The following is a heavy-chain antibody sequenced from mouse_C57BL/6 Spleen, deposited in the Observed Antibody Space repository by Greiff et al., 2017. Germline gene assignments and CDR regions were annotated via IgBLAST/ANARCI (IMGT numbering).Heavy chain of an antibody. J-gene: IGHJ3*01. CDR3: ARNGNYGGWFAY. D-gene: IGHD2-1*01. CDR2: INPSTGGT. CDR1: GYSFTGYY. Sequence: DVQLQQSGPELVKPGASVKISCKASGYSFTGYYMNWVKQSPEKSLEWIGEINPSTGGTTYNQKFKAKATLTVDKSSSTAYMQLKSLTAEDSAVYYCARNGNYGGWFAYWGQGTLVTVSA. V-gene: IGHV1-42*01.